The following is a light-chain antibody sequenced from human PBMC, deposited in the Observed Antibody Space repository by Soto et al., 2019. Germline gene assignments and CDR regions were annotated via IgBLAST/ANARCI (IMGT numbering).Light chain of an antibody. J-gene: IGLJ1*01. Sequence: QSVLTQPPSAPVSPGQSVTLSCTGTSSDVGAYNYVSWYQQHPGKGPKLMIYEVSKRPSGVPDRFSGSKSGNTASLTVSGLQAEDETDYYCSSYAGSNTYVFGTGTKVTVL. V-gene: IGLV2-8*01. CDR1: SSDVGAYNY. CDR2: EVS. CDR3: SSYAGSNTYV.